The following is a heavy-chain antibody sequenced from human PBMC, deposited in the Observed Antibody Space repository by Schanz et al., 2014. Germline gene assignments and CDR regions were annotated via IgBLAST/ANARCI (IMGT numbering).Heavy chain of an antibody. CDR2: ISYDGSNK. D-gene: IGHD4-17*01. Sequence: QVQLVESGGGVVQPGRSLRLSCAASRFTFSSYTMHWVRQAPGKGLEWVALISYDGSNKYYADSVKGRFAISRENSKNTMFLQMSSLRAEDTAVYYCAKDCPSDYGDHCFDFWGQGTLVTVSS. J-gene: IGHJ4*02. V-gene: IGHV3-30*09. CDR1: RFTFSSYT. CDR3: AKDCPSDYGDHCFDF.